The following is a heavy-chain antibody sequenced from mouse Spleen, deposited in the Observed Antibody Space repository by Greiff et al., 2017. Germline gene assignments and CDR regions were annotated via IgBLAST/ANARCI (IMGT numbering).Heavy chain of an antibody. CDR2: IFPGSGST. Sequence: VHLVESGPELVKPGASVKISCKASGYTFTDYYINWVKQRPGQGLEWIGWIFPGSGSTYYNEKFKGKATLTVDKSSSTAYMLLSSLTSEDSAVYFCARTTATAMDAMDYWGQGTSVTVSS. CDR1: GYTFTDYY. D-gene: IGHD1-2*01. CDR3: ARTTATAMDAMDY. J-gene: IGHJ4*01. V-gene: IGHV1-75*01.